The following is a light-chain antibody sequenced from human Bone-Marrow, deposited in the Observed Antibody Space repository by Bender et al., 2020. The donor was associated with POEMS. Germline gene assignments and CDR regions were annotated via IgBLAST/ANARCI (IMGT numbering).Light chain of an antibody. V-gene: IGLV2-8*01. Sequence: QSVLTQPPSASGSPGQSVTISCTGTGSDVGGYDYVSWYQQHPGKAPKLLICEVTKRPSGVPARFSGSKSGNTASLTVSGLQAEDEADYYCQSFDSSLSGSVFGGGTMLTVL. CDR1: GSDVGGYDY. CDR3: QSFDSSLSGSV. CDR2: EVT. J-gene: IGLJ3*02.